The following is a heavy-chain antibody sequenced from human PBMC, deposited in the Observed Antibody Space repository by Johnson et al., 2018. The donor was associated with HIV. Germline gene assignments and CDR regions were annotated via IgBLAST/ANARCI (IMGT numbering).Heavy chain of an antibody. Sequence: VQLVESGGGLVQPGGSLRLSCAASGFAFRSYWMHWVRQAPGKGLVWVSRINWNGGSTGYADSVKGRFTISRDNAKNSLYLQMNSLRAEDTAVYYCARDLAGHNAFDIWGQGTMVTVSS. CDR1: GFAFRSYW. CDR3: ARDLAGHNAFDI. J-gene: IGHJ3*02. V-gene: IGHV3-74*01. CDR2: INWNGGST. D-gene: IGHD6-19*01.